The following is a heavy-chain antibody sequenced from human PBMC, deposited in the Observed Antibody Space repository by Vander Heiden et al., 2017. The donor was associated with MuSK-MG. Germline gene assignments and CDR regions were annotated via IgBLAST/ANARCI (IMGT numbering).Heavy chain of an antibody. D-gene: IGHD1-26*01. CDR2: INPSGGSR. CDR1: GYTFTSYY. CDR3: ASGGELPKGYYYYGMDV. Sequence: QVQLVQSGAEVKKPGASVKASCKASGYTFTSYYMPWVRQAPGQGLEWMGIINPSGGSRSYAQKFQGRVTMTRDTSTSTVYMELSSLRSEDTAVYYCASGGELPKGYYYYGMDVWGQGTTVTVSS. V-gene: IGHV1-46*03. J-gene: IGHJ6*02.